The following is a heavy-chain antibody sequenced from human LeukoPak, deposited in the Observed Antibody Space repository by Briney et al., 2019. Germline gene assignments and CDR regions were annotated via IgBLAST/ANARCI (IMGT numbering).Heavy chain of an antibody. D-gene: IGHD5-12*01. CDR1: GFTFSSHA. V-gene: IGHV3-23*01. CDR3: AKWTGYDSPFDY. Sequence: TGGSLRLSCAASGFTFSSHALSWVRQAPGKGLEWVSAISGSGGSTYYADSVKGRFTISRDNSKNALYLQMNSLRAGDTAVYYCAKWTGYDSPFDYWGQGTLVTVSS. CDR2: ISGSGGST. J-gene: IGHJ4*02.